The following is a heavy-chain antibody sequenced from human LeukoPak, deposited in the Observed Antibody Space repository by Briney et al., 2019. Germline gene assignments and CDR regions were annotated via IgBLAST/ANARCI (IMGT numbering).Heavy chain of an antibody. Sequence: SETLSLTCTVSGGSISSYYWSWIRQPPGKGLEWIGYIYYSGSTNYNPSLKSRVTISVDTSKNQFSLKLSSVTAADTAVYYCAKSREEIRGLDAFDIWGQGTMVTVSS. J-gene: IGHJ3*02. CDR3: AKSREEIRGLDAFDI. CDR1: GGSISSYY. D-gene: IGHD5-24*01. V-gene: IGHV4-59*01. CDR2: IYYSGST.